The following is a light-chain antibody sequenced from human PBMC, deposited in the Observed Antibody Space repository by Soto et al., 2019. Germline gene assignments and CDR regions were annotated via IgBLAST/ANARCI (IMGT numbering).Light chain of an antibody. CDR3: QQRSNWPPIT. CDR2: DAS. V-gene: IGKV3-11*01. J-gene: IGKJ5*01. CDR1: QSVSSY. Sequence: EIVLTQSPATLSLSPGEIATLSCRASQSVSSYLAWYQQKPGQAPRLLIYDASNRATGIPARFSGSGSGTDFTLTISSLEPEDFAVYYCQQRSNWPPITFGQGTRQEIK.